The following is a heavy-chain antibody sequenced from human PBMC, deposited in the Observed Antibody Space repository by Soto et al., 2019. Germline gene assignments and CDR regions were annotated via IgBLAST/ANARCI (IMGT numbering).Heavy chain of an antibody. J-gene: IGHJ6*02. Sequence: PSEALSLTCAVSGDSIGSGNKCWSWIRQAPGEGVEGIGYIFSSGTTDYNAALKSRVTMSLDTSQNQFSLKLNSVTAADTAVYFCASVPSPFAFYYAMDVWGQGTPVTVSS. CDR3: ASVPSPFAFYYAMDV. V-gene: IGHV4-30-4*02. CDR2: IFSSGTT. D-gene: IGHD3-16*01. CDR1: GDSIGSGNKC.